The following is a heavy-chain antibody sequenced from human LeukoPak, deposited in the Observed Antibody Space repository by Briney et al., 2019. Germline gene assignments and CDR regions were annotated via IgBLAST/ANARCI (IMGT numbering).Heavy chain of an antibody. CDR3: ARDVGLKYYYDSSGYYYRYFDY. Sequence: GASVKVSCKASGGTFSSYAISWVRQAPGQGLEWMGGIIPIFGTANYAQKFQGRVTITADESTSTAYMELSSLRSEDTAVYYCARDVGLKYYYDSSGYYYRYFDYWGQGTLVTVSS. V-gene: IGHV1-69*13. CDR2: IIPIFGTA. CDR1: GGTFSSYA. J-gene: IGHJ4*02. D-gene: IGHD3-22*01.